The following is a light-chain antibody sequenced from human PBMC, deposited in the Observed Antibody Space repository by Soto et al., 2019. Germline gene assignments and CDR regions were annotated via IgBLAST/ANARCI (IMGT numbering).Light chain of an antibody. V-gene: IGKV3-11*01. J-gene: IGKJ4*01. CDR3: QQRSNWPPKLT. CDR2: DAS. Sequence: EIVLTQSPATLSLSPGERATLSCRASQSVSSYLAWYQQKPGQAPRLHIYDASNRATSIPARFSGSGSGTDFTLTISSLEPEAFAVYYCQQRSNWPPKLTFGGGTKVEIK. CDR1: QSVSSY.